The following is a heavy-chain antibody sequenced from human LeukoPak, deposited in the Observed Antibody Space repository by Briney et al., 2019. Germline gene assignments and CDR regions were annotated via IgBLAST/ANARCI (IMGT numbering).Heavy chain of an antibody. CDR3: ARNGDFWSGYLPYYYYYYMDV. V-gene: IGHV3-64*01. D-gene: IGHD3-3*01. CDR1: GFTFSSYG. Sequence: PGGSLRLSCAASGFTFSSYGMHWVRQAPGKGLEYVSAISSNGGSTYYANSVKGRFTISRDNSKNTLYLQMGSLRAEVMAVYYCARNGDFWSGYLPYYYYYYMDVWGKGTTVTVSS. CDR2: ISSNGGST. J-gene: IGHJ6*03.